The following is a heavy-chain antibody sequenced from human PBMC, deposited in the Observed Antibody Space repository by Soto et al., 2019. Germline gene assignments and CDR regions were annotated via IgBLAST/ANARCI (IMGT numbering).Heavy chain of an antibody. CDR1: GYTFTGYY. Sequence: ASVKVSCKASGYTFTGYYMHWVRQAPGQGLERMGWINPNSGGTNYAQKFQGWVTMTRDTSISTAYMELSRLRSDDTAVYYCARARIAVAGSNLYYYYGMDVWGQGTTVTVSS. D-gene: IGHD6-19*01. CDR2: INPNSGGT. CDR3: ARARIAVAGSNLYYYYGMDV. J-gene: IGHJ6*02. V-gene: IGHV1-2*04.